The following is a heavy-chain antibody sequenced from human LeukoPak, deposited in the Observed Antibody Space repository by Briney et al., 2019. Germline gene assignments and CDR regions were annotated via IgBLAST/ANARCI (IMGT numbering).Heavy chain of an antibody. CDR2: ISYDGSNK. CDR1: GFTFSSYA. D-gene: IGHD5-18*01. J-gene: IGHJ4*02. V-gene: IGHV3-30*04. CDR3: ARGRGYSYGAFDY. Sequence: GRSLRLFCAASGFTFSSYAMHWVRQATGKGLEWVAVISYDGSNKYYADSVKGRFTISRDNSKNTLYLQMNSLRAEDTAVYYCARGRGYSYGAFDYWGQGTLVTVSS.